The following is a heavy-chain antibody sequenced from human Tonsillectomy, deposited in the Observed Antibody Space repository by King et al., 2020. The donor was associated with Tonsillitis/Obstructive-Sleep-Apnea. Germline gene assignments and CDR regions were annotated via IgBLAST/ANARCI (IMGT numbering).Heavy chain of an antibody. Sequence: VQLVESGGGLVQPGGSLRISCAASGFTFSSYSMNWVRQAPGQGLEWLSYISSSSTTIYYADSVKGRFTISRDNAKRSLFLQMNSLRDEDTAVYYCAKIIAVARAFDVWGHGTMVTVSS. CDR1: GFTFSSYS. CDR3: AKIIAVARAFDV. V-gene: IGHV3-48*02. J-gene: IGHJ3*01. CDR2: ISSSSTTI. D-gene: IGHD6-19*01.